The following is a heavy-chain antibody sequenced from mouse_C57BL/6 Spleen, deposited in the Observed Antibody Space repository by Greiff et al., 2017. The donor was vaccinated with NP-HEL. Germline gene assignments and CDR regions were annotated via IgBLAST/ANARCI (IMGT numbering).Heavy chain of an antibody. CDR3: ARSGDSNYVRAMDY. CDR2: IYPGDGDP. J-gene: IGHJ4*01. Sequence: VQLQQSGPELVKPGASVKISCKASGYAFSSSWMNWVKQRPGKGLEWIGRIYPGDGDPNYNGKFKGKATLTADKSSSTAYMQLSSLTSEDSAVYFFARSGDSNYVRAMDYWGQGTSVTVSS. D-gene: IGHD2-5*01. V-gene: IGHV1-82*01. CDR1: GYAFSSSW.